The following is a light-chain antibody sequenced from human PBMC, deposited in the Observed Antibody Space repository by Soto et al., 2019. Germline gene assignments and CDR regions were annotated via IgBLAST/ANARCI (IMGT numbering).Light chain of an antibody. J-gene: IGKJ1*01. CDR3: QQYGSSPPKT. CDR2: GAS. Sequence: EIVLTQSPGTLSLSPGERATLSCRASQSVSSSYLAWYQQKPGQAPRLLIYGASSRATGIPDRFSGSGSGTDFTLTISRLGPEDFAVYYCQQYGSSPPKTFGPGTKVEIK. CDR1: QSVSSSY. V-gene: IGKV3-20*01.